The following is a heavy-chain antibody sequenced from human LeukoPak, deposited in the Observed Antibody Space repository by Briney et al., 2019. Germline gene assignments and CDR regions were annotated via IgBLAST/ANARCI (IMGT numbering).Heavy chain of an antibody. J-gene: IGHJ6*03. V-gene: IGHV4-59*01. CDR3: ARGRVSSSSWQSVYYYYLYMDV. Sequence: SETLSLTCSASGDSISIYYWNWIRQPPGKGLEWIGYIDHTGSTNYNPSLNSRVTISRDTSTNHFSLKLSSVTAADTAVYFCARGRVSSSSWQSVYYYYLYMDVWGKGSTVTVSS. D-gene: IGHD6-13*01. CDR1: GDSISIYY. CDR2: IDHTGST.